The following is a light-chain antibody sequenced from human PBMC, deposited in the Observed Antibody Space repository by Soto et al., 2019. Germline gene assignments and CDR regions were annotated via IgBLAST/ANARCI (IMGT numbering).Light chain of an antibody. CDR3: SSYTSSSTWV. J-gene: IGLJ3*02. CDR1: SSDVGGYNY. Sequence: QSALTQPASVSGSPGQSITISCTGTSSDVGGYNYVSWYQHHPGKAPKLMIYEVSNRPSGVSNRFSGSKSGNTASLTISGLQAEDEADYYCSSYTSSSTWVFGGGTNSPS. CDR2: EVS. V-gene: IGLV2-14*01.